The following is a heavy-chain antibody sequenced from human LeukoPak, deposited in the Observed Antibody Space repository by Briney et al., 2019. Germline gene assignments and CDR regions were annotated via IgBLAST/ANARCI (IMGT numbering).Heavy chain of an antibody. J-gene: IGHJ3*02. CDR1: GGSISSYY. D-gene: IGHD3-10*01. V-gene: IGHV4-59*01. CDR2: LYYSGST. CDR3: ARGGSGISNAFDI. Sequence: PSETLSLTCSVSGGSISSYYWSWIRQPPGKGLEWIGYLYYSGSTNSNPSLQSRVTMSVDTSKNQFSLKLRSVTAADTAVYYCARGGSGISNAFDIWGQGTMVTVSS.